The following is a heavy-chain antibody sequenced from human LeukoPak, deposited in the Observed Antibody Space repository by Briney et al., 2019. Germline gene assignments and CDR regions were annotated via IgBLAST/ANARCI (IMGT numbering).Heavy chain of an antibody. CDR3: TRDQVGATPIDY. V-gene: IGHV3-74*01. CDR1: GFTFSSYW. CDR2: INGDGGST. Sequence: GGSLRLSCAASGFTFSSYWMHWVRQAPGKGLVWVSHINGDGGSTGYADSVKGRFTISRDNAQNTLYLHMNSLRAEDTAVYYCTRDQVGATPIDYWGQGTLVTVSS. D-gene: IGHD1-26*01. J-gene: IGHJ4*02.